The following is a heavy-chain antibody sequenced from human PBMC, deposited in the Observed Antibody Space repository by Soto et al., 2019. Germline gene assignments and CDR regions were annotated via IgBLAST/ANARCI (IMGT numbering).Heavy chain of an antibody. V-gene: IGHV3-7*01. J-gene: IGHJ6*02. CDR1: GFTFSIYW. D-gene: IGHD2-2*01. CDR3: IKDRRSTRRAMDV. Sequence: GGSLRLSCAASGFTFSIYWMSWVRQAPGKGLEWVANIKQDETEKYYVDSVKGRFTISRDNSRNTLFLQVNSLTGEDTAVYYCIKDRRSTRRAMDVWGQGTTVTVSS. CDR2: IKQDETEK.